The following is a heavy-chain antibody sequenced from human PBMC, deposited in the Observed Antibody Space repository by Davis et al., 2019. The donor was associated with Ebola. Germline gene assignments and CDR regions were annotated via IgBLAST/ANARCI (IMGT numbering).Heavy chain of an antibody. CDR2: FNPNSGGT. CDR1: GYTFTGYY. CDR3: ARGNWENWFDP. D-gene: IGHD7-27*01. Sequence: AASVKVSCKASGYTFTGYYMHWVRQAPGQGLEWMGRFNPNSGGTNYAQKFQGRVTMTRDTSISTAYMELSRLRSDDTAVYYCARGNWENWFDPWGQGTLVTVSS. J-gene: IGHJ5*02. V-gene: IGHV1-2*06.